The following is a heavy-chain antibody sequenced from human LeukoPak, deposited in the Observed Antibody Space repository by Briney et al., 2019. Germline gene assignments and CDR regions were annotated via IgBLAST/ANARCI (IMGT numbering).Heavy chain of an antibody. D-gene: IGHD6-13*01. J-gene: IGHJ5*02. CDR2: IYYSGST. V-gene: IGHV4-59*01. CDR3: ARTIAAAGIWFDP. CDR1: GGSISSYY. Sequence: SETLSLTCTVSGGSISSYYWSWIRQPPGKGLEWIGYIYYSGSTNYNPSLKSRVTLSVDTSKNQFSLKLSSVTAADTAVYYCARTIAAAGIWFDPWGQGTLITVSS.